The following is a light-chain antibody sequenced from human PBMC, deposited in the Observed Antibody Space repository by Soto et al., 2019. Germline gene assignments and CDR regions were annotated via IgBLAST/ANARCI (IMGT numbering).Light chain of an antibody. CDR3: AGWDDGLRGVV. J-gene: IGLJ2*01. CDR2: RND. CDR1: SSNIDKNY. Sequence: QSVLTQPPSAPGTPGQRVTISCSGTSSNIDKNYVYWYQHLPGTAPKLLIYRNDQRPSGVPDRFSGSKSGTSASLAILGLRSEDEADYYCAGWDDGLRGVVFGGGTKLTVL. V-gene: IGLV1-47*01.